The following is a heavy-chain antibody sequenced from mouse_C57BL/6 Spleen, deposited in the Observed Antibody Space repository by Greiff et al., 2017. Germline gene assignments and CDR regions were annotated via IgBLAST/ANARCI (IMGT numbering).Heavy chain of an antibody. J-gene: IGHJ3*01. CDR1: GYTFTSYW. CDR2: IDPSDSYT. V-gene: IGHV1-69*01. Sequence: VQLQQPGAELVMPGASVQLSCKASGYTFTSYWMHWVKQRPGQGLEWIGEIDPSDSYTNYNQKFKGKSTLTVDKSSSTAYMQLSSLTSEDSAVYYCARADDYDAWFAYWGQGTRVTVSA. CDR3: ARADDYDAWFAY. D-gene: IGHD2-4*01.